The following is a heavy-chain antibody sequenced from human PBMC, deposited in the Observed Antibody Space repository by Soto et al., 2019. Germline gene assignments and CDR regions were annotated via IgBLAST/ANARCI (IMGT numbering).Heavy chain of an antibody. D-gene: IGHD5-18*01. CDR2: MPYSGST. Sequence: QVQLQESGPGLVKPSDTLSLSCAVSGYSISSNYWWGWIRQPPGKGLEWIGYMPYSGSTYYNPSLKRPVTMSRDTSKNQFSLTLSSVTAVDTAVYDCARGGYSYGTNVDYWGQGTLVTVSS. CDR1: GYSISSNYW. J-gene: IGHJ4*02. V-gene: IGHV4-28*03. CDR3: ARGGYSYGTNVDY.